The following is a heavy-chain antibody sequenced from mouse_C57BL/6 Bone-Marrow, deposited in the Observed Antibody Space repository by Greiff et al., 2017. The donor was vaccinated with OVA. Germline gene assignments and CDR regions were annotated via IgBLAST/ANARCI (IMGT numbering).Heavy chain of an antibody. CDR3: ARQEVRPRDYAMDY. CDR2: ISNGGGST. CDR1: GFTFSDYY. D-gene: IGHD2-14*01. J-gene: IGHJ4*01. V-gene: IGHV5-12*01. Sequence: EVQRVESGGGLVQPGGSLKLSCAASGFTFSDYYMYWVRQTPEKRLEWVAYISNGGGSTYYPDTVKGQFTISRDNAKNTLYLQMSRLKAEDTAMYYCARQEVRPRDYAMDYWGQGTSVTVSS.